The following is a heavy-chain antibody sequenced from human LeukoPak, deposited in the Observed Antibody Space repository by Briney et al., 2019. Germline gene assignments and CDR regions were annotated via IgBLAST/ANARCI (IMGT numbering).Heavy chain of an antibody. CDR1: GFTFSSYA. CDR2: MWASGGYT. CDR3: ATDRANTLGYLDC. Sequence: GGSLRLSCAASGFTFSSYAMNWVRQAPGKGLEWVSAMWASGGYTNYADSVRGRFTISRDNSKNTLYLQMSSLRAEDTAVYYWATDRANTLGYLDCWGQGTLVTVSS. V-gene: IGHV3-23*01. J-gene: IGHJ4*02. D-gene: IGHD1/OR15-1a*01.